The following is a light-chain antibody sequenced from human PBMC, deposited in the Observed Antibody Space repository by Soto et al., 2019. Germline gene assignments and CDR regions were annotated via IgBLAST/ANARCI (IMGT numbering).Light chain of an antibody. V-gene: IGKV1-8*01. CDR3: QQYYSYPRA. J-gene: IGKJ1*01. CDR2: AAS. Sequence: AIRMTQSPSSFSASTGDRVTITCRASQGISSYLAWYQQKPGKAPKLLIYAASTLQSGVPSRVSGSGSGTAFTLTISCLQSEDFATYYCQQYYSYPRAFGQGTKVEIK. CDR1: QGISSY.